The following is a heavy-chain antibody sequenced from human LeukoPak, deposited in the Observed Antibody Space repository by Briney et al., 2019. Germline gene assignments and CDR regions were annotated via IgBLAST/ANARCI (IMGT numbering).Heavy chain of an antibody. V-gene: IGHV3-74*01. CDR3: ARESGIAAALDL. D-gene: IGHD6-13*01. J-gene: IGHJ5*02. CDR1: GFTFSSYW. CDR2: INTDGSST. Sequence: GGSLRLSCAASGFTFSSYWMHWVRQAPGKGLVWVSRINTDGSSTSYADSVKGRFTISRDNAKNTLYLQMNSLRAEDTAVYYCARESGIAAALDLWGQGTLVTVSA.